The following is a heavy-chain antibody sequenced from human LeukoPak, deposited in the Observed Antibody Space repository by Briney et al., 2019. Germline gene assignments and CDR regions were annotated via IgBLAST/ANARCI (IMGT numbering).Heavy chain of an antibody. V-gene: IGHV1-8*01. CDR3: ARARDIVVVPAAHQDAFDI. CDR2: MNPNSGNT. Sequence: ASVKVSCKASGYTFTSYDINWVRQATGQGLEWMGWMNPNSGNTGYAQKFQGRVTMTRNTSISTAYMELSSLRSEDTAVYYCARARDIVVVPAAHQDAFDIWGQGTMVTVSS. D-gene: IGHD2-2*01. CDR1: GYTFTSYD. J-gene: IGHJ3*02.